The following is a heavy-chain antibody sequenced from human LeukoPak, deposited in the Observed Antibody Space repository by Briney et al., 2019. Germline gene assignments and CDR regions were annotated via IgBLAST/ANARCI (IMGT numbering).Heavy chain of an antibody. Sequence: GGSLRLSCAASGFTVSSYWMHWVRQGPGKGLVWVSRIKSDGNTNYADSVKGRFTISRDNPKNTVSLQMNSLRAEDTGVYYCARAPSEIGGYYPEYFRHWGQGTLVTVSS. J-gene: IGHJ1*01. V-gene: IGHV3-74*01. CDR2: IKSDGNT. CDR3: ARAPSEIGGYYPEYFRH. CDR1: GFTVSSYW. D-gene: IGHD3-22*01.